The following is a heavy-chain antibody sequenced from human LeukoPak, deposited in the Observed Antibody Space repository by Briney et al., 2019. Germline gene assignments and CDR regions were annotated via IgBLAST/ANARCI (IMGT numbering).Heavy chain of an antibody. D-gene: IGHD3-16*01. CDR2: VNPNIDGS. CDR1: VYTFTGFY. CDR3: ARDRGPEWWGSFDY. J-gene: IGHJ4*02. Sequence: GSSVTVSCKPSVYTFTGFYLQWVRQAPGPGLEGMGLVNPNIDGSKYAQKFHGRETMTRDTTLSTAYMELSSLRSDDTAVYYCARDRGPEWWGSFDYWGQGSLVTVSS. V-gene: IGHV1-2*02.